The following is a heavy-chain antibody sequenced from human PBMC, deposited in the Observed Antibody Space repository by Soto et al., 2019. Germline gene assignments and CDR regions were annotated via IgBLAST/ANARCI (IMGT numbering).Heavy chain of an antibody. CDR2: ISYDGSNK. CDR1: GFTFSSSG. D-gene: IGHD1-1*01. V-gene: IGHV3-30*03. Sequence: QVQLVESGGGVVQPGRSLRLSCVASGFTFSSSGMHWVRQAPGKGLEWVAVISYDGSNKYYADSVKGRLTISRDNSKNTLYLQMNSLKTEDTGVYYCARGLGAGTTGEPVDYWGQGTLVTVSS. J-gene: IGHJ4*02. CDR3: ARGLGAGTTGEPVDY.